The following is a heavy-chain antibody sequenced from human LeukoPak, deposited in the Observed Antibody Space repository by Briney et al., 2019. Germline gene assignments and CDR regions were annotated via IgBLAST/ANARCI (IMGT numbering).Heavy chain of an antibody. CDR1: GFTFSSYS. CDR2: IRSDGSDT. D-gene: IGHD2/OR15-2a*01. CDR3: ARDWFHAIDY. Sequence: GGSLRLSCAASGFTFSSYSMNWVRQAPGKGLVWVSRIRSDGSDTRYAESVKGRFTVSRDNAKNTLYLQMNSLRAEDTAVYYCARDWFHAIDYWGQGTLVTVSS. V-gene: IGHV3-74*01. J-gene: IGHJ4*02.